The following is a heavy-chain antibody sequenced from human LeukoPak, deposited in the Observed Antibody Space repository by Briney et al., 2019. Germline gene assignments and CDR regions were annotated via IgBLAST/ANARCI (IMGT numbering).Heavy chain of an antibody. D-gene: IGHD6-13*01. Sequence: GGSLRLSCAASGFTFSSYSMNWVRQAPGKGLEWVSSISSSSSYIYYADSVKGRFTISRDNAKNSLYLQMNSLRAEDTAVYYCARERLSYSTNYNWFDPWGQGTLVTVSS. J-gene: IGHJ5*01. CDR2: ISSSSSYI. CDR3: ARERLSYSTNYNWFDP. V-gene: IGHV3-21*01. CDR1: GFTFSSYS.